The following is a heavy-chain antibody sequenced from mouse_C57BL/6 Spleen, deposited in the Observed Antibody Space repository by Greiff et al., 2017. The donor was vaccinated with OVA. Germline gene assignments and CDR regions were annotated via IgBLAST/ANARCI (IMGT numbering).Heavy chain of an antibody. J-gene: IGHJ3*01. D-gene: IGHD2-3*01. CDR2: IYPGNSDT. CDR1: GYTFTSYW. Sequence: VQLQQSGTVLARPGASVKMSCKTSGYTFTSYWMHWVKQRPGQGLEWIGAIYPGNSDTSYNQKFKGKAKLTAVTSASTAYMELSSLTNEDSAVYYCTRDDGYYEAWFAYWGQGTLVTVSA. V-gene: IGHV1-5*01. CDR3: TRDDGYYEAWFAY.